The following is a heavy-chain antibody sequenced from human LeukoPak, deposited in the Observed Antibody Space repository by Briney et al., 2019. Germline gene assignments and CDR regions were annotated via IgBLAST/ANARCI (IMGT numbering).Heavy chain of an antibody. CDR3: TRGGYSDYDCRPYV. V-gene: IGHV4-59*01. Sequence: SEALSLTCTVSGGSISTFYWSWIRQPPGKALEWIGYIYHTGGTNDSPSLKSRVTISVDTSKNQFSLKLRSVTAADTAVYYCTRGGYSDYDCRPYVWGQGTLVTVPS. CDR2: IYHTGGT. J-gene: IGHJ4*02. D-gene: IGHD5-12*01. CDR1: GGSISTFY.